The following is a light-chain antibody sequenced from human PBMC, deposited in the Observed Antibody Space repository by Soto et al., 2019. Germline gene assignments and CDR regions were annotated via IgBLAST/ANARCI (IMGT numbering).Light chain of an antibody. CDR2: EVS. Sequence: QSARTQPPSASGSPGQSVTISCTGTSSDVGGYNYVSWYQQHPGKAPKLMIYEVSKRPSGVPDRFSGSKSGNTASLTVSGLQAEDEADYYCSSYAGSRVFGGGTKLTVL. CDR3: SSYAGSRV. CDR1: SSDVGGYNY. V-gene: IGLV2-8*01. J-gene: IGLJ2*01.